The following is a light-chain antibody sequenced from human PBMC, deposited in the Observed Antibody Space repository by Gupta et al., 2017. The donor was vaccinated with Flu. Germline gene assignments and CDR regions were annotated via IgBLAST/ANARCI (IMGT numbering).Light chain of an antibody. CDR2: AAS. CDR3: QQANSLPLT. CDR1: QITSY. Sequence: PSAVSAVVGRVVIISRPGNQITSYLDWYQQRPGKAPKLLIYAASSLESGVPSRFSGSGSGTDFTLTISGLQPEDFATYYCQQANSLPLTFGEGTMVEIK. V-gene: IGKV1-12*01. J-gene: IGKJ2*01.